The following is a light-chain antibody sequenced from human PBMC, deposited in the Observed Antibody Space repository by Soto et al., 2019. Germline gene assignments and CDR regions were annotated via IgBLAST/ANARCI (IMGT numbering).Light chain of an antibody. V-gene: IGKV1-39*01. CDR2: AAS. Sequence: DIQMTQSPSSRSASVGDRVTITCRASQSISSYLNWYQQKPGKAPKLLIYAASSLQSGVPSRFSGSGSGTDFTLTISSLQPEDFATYYCQQSYSTLGTFGQGTKVDIK. CDR1: QSISSY. CDR3: QQSYSTLGT. J-gene: IGKJ1*01.